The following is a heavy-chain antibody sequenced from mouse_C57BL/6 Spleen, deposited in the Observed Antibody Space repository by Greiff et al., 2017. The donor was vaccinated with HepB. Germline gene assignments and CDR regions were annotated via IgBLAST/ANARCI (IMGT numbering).Heavy chain of an antibody. CDR1: GYTFTSYW. D-gene: IGHD1-1*01. J-gene: IGHJ2*01. V-gene: IGHV1-52*01. CDR3: ARFGSKYFDY. Sequence: VQLQQSGAELVRPGSSVKLSCKASGYTFTSYWMHWVKQRPIQGLEWIGNIDPSDSETHYNQKFKDKATLTVDKSSSTAYMQLSSLTSEDSAVYYCARFGSKYFDYWGQGTTLTVSS. CDR2: IDPSDSET.